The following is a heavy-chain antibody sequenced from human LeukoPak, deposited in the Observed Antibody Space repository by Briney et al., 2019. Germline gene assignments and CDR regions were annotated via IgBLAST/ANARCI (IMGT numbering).Heavy chain of an antibody. Sequence: GASVKVSCKASGYTFTSYGISWVRQAPGQGLEWMGWISAYNGNTNYAQKLQGRVTMTTDTSTSTAYMELRSLRSDDTAVCYCAREPPHYYDSSGYWSYFDYWGQGTLVTVSS. CDR1: GYTFTSYG. J-gene: IGHJ4*02. CDR3: AREPPHYYDSSGYWSYFDY. CDR2: ISAYNGNT. D-gene: IGHD3-22*01. V-gene: IGHV1-18*01.